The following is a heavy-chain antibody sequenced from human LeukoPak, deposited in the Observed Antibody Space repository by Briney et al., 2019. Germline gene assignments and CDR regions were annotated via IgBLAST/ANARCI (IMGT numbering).Heavy chain of an antibody. Sequence: ASVKVSCKASGYTFSSNYIHWVRQAPGQGLEWMGMIYPRDGSTSYAQKFQGRVTVTRDTSTSTVHMELSGLRSEDTAVYYCARDQEGFDYWAREPWSPSPQ. V-gene: IGHV1-46*01. CDR1: GYTFSSNY. J-gene: IGHJ4*02. CDR3: ARDQEGFDY. CDR2: IYPRDGST.